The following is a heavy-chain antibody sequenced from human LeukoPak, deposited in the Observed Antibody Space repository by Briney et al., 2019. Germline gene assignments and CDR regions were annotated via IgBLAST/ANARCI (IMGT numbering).Heavy chain of an antibody. CDR3: ARVSYYYDSSFFDY. Sequence: SDTLSLTCAVSGGSISSSNWWSWVRQPPGKGLEWIGEIYHSGSTNYNPSLKSRDTISVDKSKNQFSLKLSSVTAADTAVYYCARVSYYYDSSFFDYWGQGTLVTVSS. CDR2: IYHSGST. V-gene: IGHV4-4*02. J-gene: IGHJ4*02. CDR1: GGSISSSNW. D-gene: IGHD3-22*01.